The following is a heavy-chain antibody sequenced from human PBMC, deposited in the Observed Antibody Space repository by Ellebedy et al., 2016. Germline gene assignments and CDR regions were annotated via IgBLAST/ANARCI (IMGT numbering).Heavy chain of an antibody. V-gene: IGHV3-23*01. CDR2: IPGSVPST. D-gene: IGHD5-24*01. CDR1: GFTFSSYT. J-gene: IGHJ4*02. Sequence: GESLKISXAASGFTFSSYTMSWVRQAPGKGLEWVSGIPGSVPSTYYADSVKGRFTISRDNSKNTLYLQMNSLRAEDTAAYYCAQGVAPTTSYFDCWGQGTLVTVSS. CDR3: AQGVAPTTSYFDC.